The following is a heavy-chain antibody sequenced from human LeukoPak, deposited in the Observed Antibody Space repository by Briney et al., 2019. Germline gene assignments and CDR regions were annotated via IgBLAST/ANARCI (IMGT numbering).Heavy chain of an antibody. CDR1: GFTFSSYE. CDR2: ISGSGGGT. Sequence: GGSLRLSCAASGFTFSSYEMNWVRQAPGKGLEWVSTISGSGGGTYYADSVKGRFTISRDNSKNTLYLQMNSLRAEDTAVYYCAKDPGHYGDYFDYWGQGTLVTVSS. V-gene: IGHV3-23*01. J-gene: IGHJ4*02. D-gene: IGHD4-17*01. CDR3: AKDPGHYGDYFDY.